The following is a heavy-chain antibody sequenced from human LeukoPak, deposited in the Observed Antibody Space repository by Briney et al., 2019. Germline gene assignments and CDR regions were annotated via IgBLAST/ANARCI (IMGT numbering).Heavy chain of an antibody. J-gene: IGHJ5*02. CDR1: GGTFSIYA. CDR2: IIPIFGTA. CDR3: ARERSQYCSSTSCYGGWFDP. V-gene: IGHV1-69*13. D-gene: IGHD2-2*01. Sequence: ASVELSCKASGGTFSIYAISWGRQAPGQGLEWMGGIIPIFGTANYAKKFQGRVTITSDESTRPAYMELSSMRSEDTPVYYCARERSQYCSSTSCYGGWFDPWGQGTLVTVSS.